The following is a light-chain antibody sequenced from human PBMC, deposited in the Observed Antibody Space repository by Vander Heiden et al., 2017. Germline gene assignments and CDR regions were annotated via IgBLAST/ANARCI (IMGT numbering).Light chain of an antibody. CDR2: DAS. CDR3: QQDGSSPRT. J-gene: IGKJ1*01. Sequence: IVLTQSPGTLSLSPGEIATLSCRASQSVSNNSLAWYQHKPGLAPRLLIYDASSRATDIPDRFRGRGSGTDFTLTISRRAPEDFAVYYCQQDGSSPRTFGQGSKVEIK. CDR1: QSVSNNS. V-gene: IGKV3-20*01.